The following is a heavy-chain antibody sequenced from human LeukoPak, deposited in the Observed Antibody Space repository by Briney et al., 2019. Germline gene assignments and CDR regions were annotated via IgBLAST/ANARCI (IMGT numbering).Heavy chain of an antibody. J-gene: IGHJ4*02. CDR3: ARGTPLSLGDFDY. V-gene: IGHV1-3*01. D-gene: IGHD3-16*01. CDR2: INAGNGNT. Sequence: ASVKVSCKASGYTFTSYAMHWVRQAPGQRLEWMGWINAGNGNTKYSQKFQGRVTITRDTSASTVYMELSSLRSEDTAVYYCARGTPLSLGDFDYWGQGTLVTVSS. CDR1: GYTFTSYA.